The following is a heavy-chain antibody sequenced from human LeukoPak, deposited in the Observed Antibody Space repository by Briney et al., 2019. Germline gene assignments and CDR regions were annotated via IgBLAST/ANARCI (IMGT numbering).Heavy chain of an antibody. Sequence: GGSLRLSCTASGFTFSNFGMAWVRQAPGKGLEWVSSISDTGGDTYYADSVKGRFTVSRDNSKNTLYLQMNSLRAEDTAVFYCAKRVSYSDSAAYFYCWGQGTLVTVSS. CDR1: GFTFSNFG. CDR2: ISDTGGDT. V-gene: IGHV3-23*01. D-gene: IGHD6-13*01. J-gene: IGHJ4*02. CDR3: AKRVSYSDSAAYFYC.